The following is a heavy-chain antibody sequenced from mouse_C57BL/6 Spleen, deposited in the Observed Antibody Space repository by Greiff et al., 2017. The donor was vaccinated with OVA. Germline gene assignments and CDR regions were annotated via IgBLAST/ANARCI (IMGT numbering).Heavy chain of an antibody. V-gene: IGHV1-61*01. D-gene: IGHD2-2*01. CDR3: AREGTMVRAWFAY. CDR2: IYPSDSET. CDR1: GYTFTSYW. Sequence: QVQLQQPGAELVRPGSSVKLSCKASGYTFTSYWMDWVKQRPGQGLEWIGNIYPSDSETHYNQKFKDKATLTVDKSSSTAYMQLSSLTSEDSAVYYCAREGTMVRAWFAYWGQGTLVTVSA. J-gene: IGHJ3*01.